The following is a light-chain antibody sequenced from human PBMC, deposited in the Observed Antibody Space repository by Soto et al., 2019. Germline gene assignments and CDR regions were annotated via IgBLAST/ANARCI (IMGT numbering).Light chain of an antibody. V-gene: IGLV2-8*01. Sequence: QSVLTQPPSASGSPGQSVTISCTGTSSDVGGYNYVSWYRQHPGKAPKLMIYEVTKRPSGVPDRFSGSKSGNTASLTVSGLQAEDEVDYYCSSYAGSNTHVIFGGGTKVTVL. CDR3: SSYAGSNTHVI. J-gene: IGLJ2*01. CDR1: SSDVGGYNY. CDR2: EVT.